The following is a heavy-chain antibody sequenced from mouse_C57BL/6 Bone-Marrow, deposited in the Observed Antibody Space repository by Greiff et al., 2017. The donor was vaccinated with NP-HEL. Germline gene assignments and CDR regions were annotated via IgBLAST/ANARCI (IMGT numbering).Heavy chain of an antibody. V-gene: IGHV1-64*01. Sequence: VQLQQPGAELVKPGASVKLSCKASGYTFTSYWMHWVKQRPGQGLEWIGMIHPNSGSTNYNEKFKSKATLTVDQSSSTAYRQLSSLTSEDSAVYYCARGDYDYAWFAYWGQGTLVTVSA. CDR1: GYTFTSYW. CDR2: IHPNSGST. J-gene: IGHJ3*01. D-gene: IGHD2-4*01. CDR3: ARGDYDYAWFAY.